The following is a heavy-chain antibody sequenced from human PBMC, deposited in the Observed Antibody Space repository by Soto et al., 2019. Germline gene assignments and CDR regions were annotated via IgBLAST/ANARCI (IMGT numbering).Heavy chain of an antibody. CDR2: IIPILGIA. V-gene: IGHV1-69*02. D-gene: IGHD3-22*01. Sequence: GASVKVSCKASGGTFSSYTISWVRQAPGQGLEWMGRIIPILGIANYAQKFQGRVTITADKSTSTAYMELSSLRSEDTAVYYCAADPPGAGYYYDSSGPRYYYGMDVWGQGTTVTVSS. CDR1: GGTFSSYT. J-gene: IGHJ6*02. CDR3: AADPPGAGYYYDSSGPRYYYGMDV.